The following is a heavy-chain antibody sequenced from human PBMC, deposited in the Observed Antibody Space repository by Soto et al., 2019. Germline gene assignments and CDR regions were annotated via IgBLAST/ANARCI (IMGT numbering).Heavy chain of an antibody. D-gene: IGHD4-4*01. CDR2: IRSKAYGGTT. V-gene: IGHV3-49*04. J-gene: IGHJ6*02. Sequence: PGGSLRLSCTGSGFTCGDYAMSWVRRAPGKGLEWVGFIRSKAYGGTTEWAASVRGRFTFSRDDSKSIAYLQMNSLKTEDTAVYYCTMTTVSAGADYYYGMDVWGQGTTVTVSS. CDR1: GFTCGDYA. CDR3: TMTTVSAGADYYYGMDV.